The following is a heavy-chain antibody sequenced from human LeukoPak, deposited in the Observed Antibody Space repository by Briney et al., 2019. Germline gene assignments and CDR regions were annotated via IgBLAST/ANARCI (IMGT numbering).Heavy chain of an antibody. CDR2: ISGSGGST. CDR3: ARKKDTAMADYYYYGMDV. Sequence: GGSLRLSCAASGFTFSSYAMSWVRQAPGKGLEWVSAISGSGGSTYYADSVKGRFTISRDNAKNSLYLQMNSLRAEDTAVYYCARKKDTAMADYYYYGMDVWGQGTTVTVSS. J-gene: IGHJ6*02. CDR1: GFTFSSYA. D-gene: IGHD5-18*01. V-gene: IGHV3-23*01.